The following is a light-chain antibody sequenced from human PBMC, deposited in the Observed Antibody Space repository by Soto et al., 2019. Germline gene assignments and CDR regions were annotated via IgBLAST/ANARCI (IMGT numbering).Light chain of an antibody. J-gene: IGKJ4*01. V-gene: IGKV3-20*01. Sequence: EILLTHSPFTRSLSPGERSTLSCRASQSVSSSYLAWYQQKPGQAPRLLIYGASSRATGIPDRFSGSGSGKDFTITISRMEPEDFEFYYCKKYGSSKLNFGGGNKVDIK. CDR1: QSVSSSY. CDR3: KKYGSSKLN. CDR2: GAS.